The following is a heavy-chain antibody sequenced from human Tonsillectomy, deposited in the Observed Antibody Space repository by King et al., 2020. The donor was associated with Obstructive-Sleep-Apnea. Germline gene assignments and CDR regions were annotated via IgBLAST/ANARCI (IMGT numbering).Heavy chain of an antibody. J-gene: IGHJ4*02. D-gene: IGHD5-12*01. CDR1: GGSISNYY. Sequence: QLQESGPRLVKPSETLSLTCTVSGGSISNYYWSWIRQPPGKGLEWIWYMYYSGITNFNPSLKSRATIPANTSKNQFSPRLSSVTAADTAVYYCARHRGVEDYGGYGDYFDYWGQGTLVTVSS. V-gene: IGHV4-59*08. CDR2: MYYSGIT. CDR3: ARHRGVEDYGGYGDYFDY.